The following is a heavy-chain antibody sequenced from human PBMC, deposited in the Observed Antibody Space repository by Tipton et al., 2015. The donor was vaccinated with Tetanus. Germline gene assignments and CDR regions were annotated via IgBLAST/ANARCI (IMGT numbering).Heavy chain of an antibody. J-gene: IGHJ4*02. CDR2: ISASGDST. V-gene: IGHV3-23*01. CDR1: GFTFSSYS. CDR3: ARSASPFDY. Sequence: GSLRLSCAASGFTFSSYSMTWVRQSPGKGLEWVSAISASGDSTYYADFVQGRFIISRDTSKNTLYLQMNSLRAEDTAVYYCARSASPFDYWGQGTLVTVSS.